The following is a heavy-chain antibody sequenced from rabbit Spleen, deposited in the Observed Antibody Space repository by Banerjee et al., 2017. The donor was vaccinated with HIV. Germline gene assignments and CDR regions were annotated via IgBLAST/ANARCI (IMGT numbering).Heavy chain of an antibody. D-gene: IGHD6-1*01. Sequence: QSLEESGGDLVKPGTSLTLTCTASGFSFSSSDWICWVRQAPGKGLEWIACIYGGSSGSTYYASWAKGRFTISKTSSTTVTLQMTWLAAADTATCFCARGISYGYAGDSYPPYGMDLWGQGTLVTVS. CDR3: ARGISYGYAGDSYPPYGMDL. CDR1: GFSFSSSDW. CDR2: IYGGSSGST. V-gene: IGHV1S40*01. J-gene: IGHJ6*01.